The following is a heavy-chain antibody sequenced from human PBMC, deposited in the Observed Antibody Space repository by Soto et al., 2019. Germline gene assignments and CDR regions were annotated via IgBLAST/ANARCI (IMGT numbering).Heavy chain of an antibody. V-gene: IGHV3-23*01. CDR2: IRDSGDTT. J-gene: IGHJ4*02. CDR3: AKSFSGSYRFDC. D-gene: IGHD6-19*01. Sequence: PGGSLRLSCTASGFTFSSYAMSWVRQAPGKGLEWVSAIRDSGDTTFYADSVKGRFTISRDTSKNTLYLQMNSLRAEDTAIYYCAKSFSGSYRFDCWGQGALVTVSS. CDR1: GFTFSSYA.